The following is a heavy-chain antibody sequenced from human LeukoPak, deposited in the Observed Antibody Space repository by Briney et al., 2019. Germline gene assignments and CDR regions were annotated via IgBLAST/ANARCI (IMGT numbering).Heavy chain of an antibody. J-gene: IGHJ4*02. D-gene: IGHD3-22*01. CDR2: ISGSGGST. Sequence: GGSLRLSCVVSDFTFAVSWVRQAPGKGLEWVSAISGSGGSTYYADSVKGRFTISRDNSKNTLYLQMNSLRAEDTAVYYCAKAPLEYYDSSGYYYDPRTYFDYWGQGTLVTVSS. CDR3: AKAPLEYYDSSGYYYDPRTYFDY. V-gene: IGHV3-23*01. CDR1: DFTFA.